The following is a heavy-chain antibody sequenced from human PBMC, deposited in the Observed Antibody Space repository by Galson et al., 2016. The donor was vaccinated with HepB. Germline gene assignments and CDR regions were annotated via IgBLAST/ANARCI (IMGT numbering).Heavy chain of an antibody. V-gene: IGHV2-5*08. Sequence: PALVKPTQTLTLTCTFSGFSLSTSGMCVSWIRQPPGKALEWLALIHWDDDKRYSPSLSSRLTITKDTSKDQVVLTMTNVDPVDTGTYYCAHRQAYGDYLFDSWGQGTLVSVSS. CDR2: IHWDDDK. D-gene: IGHD4-17*01. CDR1: GFSLSTSGMC. J-gene: IGHJ4*02. CDR3: AHRQAYGDYLFDS.